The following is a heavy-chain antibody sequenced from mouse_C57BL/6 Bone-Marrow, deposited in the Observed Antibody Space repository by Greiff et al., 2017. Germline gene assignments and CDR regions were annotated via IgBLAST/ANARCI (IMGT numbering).Heavy chain of an antibody. CDR3: AETAQATYWFAY. Sequence: QVQLQQSGPELVRPGASVKISCKAPGYTFTSHWMQWVRQRPGQGLEWIGEIFPGSGSTYYNEKFKGKATLTVDTSSSTAYMQLSSLTSEDSAVYFCAETAQATYWFAYWGQGTLVTVSA. J-gene: IGHJ3*01. CDR2: IFPGSGST. CDR1: GYTFTSHW. V-gene: IGHV1-56*01. D-gene: IGHD3-2*02.